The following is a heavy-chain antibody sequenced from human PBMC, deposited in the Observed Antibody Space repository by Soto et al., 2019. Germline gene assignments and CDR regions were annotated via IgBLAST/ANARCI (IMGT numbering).Heavy chain of an antibody. D-gene: IGHD6-13*01. CDR3: AGADCQQMVLWCGNFKH. Sequence: QVKLVQSGAEVKKPGASVKVSCKASGYTFTSYGISWVRQAPGQGLEWMGWISAYNGNTNYAQKLQGRVTMTTDTSTSTAYMERRSLRSDDTAVYYCAGADCQQMVLWCGNFKHWGQGTLVTVSS. V-gene: IGHV1-18*01. CDR1: GYTFTSYG. J-gene: IGHJ1*01. CDR2: ISAYNGNT.